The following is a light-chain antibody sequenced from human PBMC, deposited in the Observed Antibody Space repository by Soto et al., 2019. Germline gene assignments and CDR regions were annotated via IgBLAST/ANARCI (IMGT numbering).Light chain of an antibody. V-gene: IGKV3-20*01. J-gene: IGKJ3*01. CDR2: GAS. CDR1: QSVSSSQ. Sequence: EIVLTQSPGTLSLSPGERATLSCRASQSVSSSQLAWYQQRPGQAPRLLVYGASTRATGIADRFSGSGSGTDFTLTISRLEHEDFAVYYCQQYGSSGVTFGPGTKVDIK. CDR3: QQYGSSGVT.